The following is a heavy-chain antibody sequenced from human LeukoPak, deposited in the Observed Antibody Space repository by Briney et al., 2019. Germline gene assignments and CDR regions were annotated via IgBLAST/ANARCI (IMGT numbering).Heavy chain of an antibody. Sequence: SETLSLTCTVSGGSISSYYWSWIRQPSGKGLEWIGYIYYSGSTNYNPSLKSRVTISVDTSKNQFSLKLSSVTAADTAVYYCARHGGYEDVDPWGQGTLVTVSS. CDR1: GGSISSYY. D-gene: IGHD5-12*01. V-gene: IGHV4-59*01. J-gene: IGHJ5*02. CDR3: ARHGGYEDVDP. CDR2: IYYSGST.